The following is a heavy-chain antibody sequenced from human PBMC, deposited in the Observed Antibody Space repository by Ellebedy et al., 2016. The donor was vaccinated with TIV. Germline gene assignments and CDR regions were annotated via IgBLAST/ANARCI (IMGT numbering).Heavy chain of an antibody. D-gene: IGHD6-13*01. V-gene: IGHV3-33*08. Sequence: PGGSLRLSCAASGFTFSSYGMHWVRQAPGKGLEWVAVIWYDGSNKYYADSVKGRFTISRDTSKNTLYLQMNSLRAEDTAVYYCARDCCLRRAAAGTKATFFDYWGQGTLVTVSS. CDR1: GFTFSSYG. CDR2: IWYDGSNK. CDR3: ARDCCLRRAAAGTKATFFDY. J-gene: IGHJ4*02.